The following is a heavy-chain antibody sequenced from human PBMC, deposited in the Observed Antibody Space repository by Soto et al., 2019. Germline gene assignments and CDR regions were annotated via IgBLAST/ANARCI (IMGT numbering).Heavy chain of an antibody. J-gene: IGHJ6*02. CDR1: GGSFSGYY. V-gene: IGHV4-34*01. CDR3: ARGTFVVVVAATPPILDYSGMDV. D-gene: IGHD2-15*01. CDR2: INHSGST. Sequence: SSETLSLTCAVYGGSFSGYYWSWIRQPPGKGLEWIGEINHSGSTNYNPSLKSRVTISVDTSKNQFSLKLSSVTAADTAVYYCARGTFVVVVAATPPILDYSGMDVWGQGTTVTGSS.